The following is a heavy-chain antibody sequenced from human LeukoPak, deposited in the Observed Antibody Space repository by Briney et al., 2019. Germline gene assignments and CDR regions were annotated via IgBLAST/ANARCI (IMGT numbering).Heavy chain of an antibody. CDR2: IRYDGNNK. Sequence: GGSLRLSCVASGFTFSRHGMHWVRQAPGKGLEWVAFIRYDGNNKYYADSLRGRFTISRDNSKNTLYLQMSSLRAEDTAVYYCAKERYSYDSSGYYFQGNFDYWGQGTLVTVSS. V-gene: IGHV3-30*02. J-gene: IGHJ4*02. D-gene: IGHD3-22*01. CDR3: AKERYSYDSSGYYFQGNFDY. CDR1: GFTFSRHG.